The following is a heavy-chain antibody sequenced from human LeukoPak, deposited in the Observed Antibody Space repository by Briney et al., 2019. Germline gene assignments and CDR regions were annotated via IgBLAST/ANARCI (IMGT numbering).Heavy chain of an antibody. CDR3: ARESPPDAFDI. V-gene: IGHV4-30-4*01. Sequence: SQTLSLTCTVSGGSIGDYYWSWIRQPPGQGLEWLGYIDYSGNTYYNPSLKSRLIISIDASKNQFSLNLSSVTAADTAVYYCARESPPDAFDIWGRGTVVTVSS. CDR1: GGSIGDYY. J-gene: IGHJ3*02. CDR2: IDYSGNT.